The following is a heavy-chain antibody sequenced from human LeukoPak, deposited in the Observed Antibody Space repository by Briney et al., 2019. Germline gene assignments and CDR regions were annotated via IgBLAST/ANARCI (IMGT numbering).Heavy chain of an antibody. Sequence: GGSLRLSCAASGFTFSSYAMHWVRQAPGKGLEWVAVISYDGSNKYYADSVKGRFTISRDNSKNTLYLQMNSLRAEDTAVYYCARSPRQQRLVYFDYWGQGTLVTVSS. CDR3: ARSPRQQRLVYFDY. D-gene: IGHD6-19*01. CDR2: ISYDGSNK. V-gene: IGHV3-30*04. CDR1: GFTFSSYA. J-gene: IGHJ4*02.